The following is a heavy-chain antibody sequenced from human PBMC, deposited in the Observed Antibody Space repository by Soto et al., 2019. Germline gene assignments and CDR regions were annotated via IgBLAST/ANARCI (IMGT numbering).Heavy chain of an antibody. Sequence: SETLSLTCTVSGGSISSGDYYWSWIRQPPGKGLEWIGYIYYSGSTYYNPSLKSRVTISVDTSKNQFSLKLSSVTAADTAVYYCARDQRYYDSSGFEYGMDVWGQGTTVTVSS. CDR3: ARDQRYYDSSGFEYGMDV. V-gene: IGHV4-30-4*01. CDR1: GGSISSGDYY. J-gene: IGHJ6*02. D-gene: IGHD3-22*01. CDR2: IYYSGST.